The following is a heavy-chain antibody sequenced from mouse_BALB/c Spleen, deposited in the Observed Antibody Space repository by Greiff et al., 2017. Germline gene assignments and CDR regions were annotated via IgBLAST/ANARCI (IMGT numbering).Heavy chain of an antibody. J-gene: IGHJ2*01. V-gene: IGHV7-3*02. Sequence: EVNLVESGGGLVQPGGSLRLSCATSGFTFTDYYMSWVRQPPGKALEWLGFIRNKANGYTTEYSASVKGRFTISRDNSQSILYLQMNTLRAEDSATYYCARDEITRQFDYWGQGTTLTVSS. D-gene: IGHD2-4*01. CDR1: GFTFTDYY. CDR3: ARDEITRQFDY. CDR2: IRNKANGYTT.